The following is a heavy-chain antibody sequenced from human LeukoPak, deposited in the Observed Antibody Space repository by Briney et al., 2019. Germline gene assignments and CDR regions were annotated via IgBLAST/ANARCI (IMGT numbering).Heavy chain of an antibody. D-gene: IGHD4-17*01. J-gene: IGHJ4*02. V-gene: IGHV3-53*01. CDR1: GFTVDSNY. CDR3: ARHGETTVTLFDY. CDR2: IYTGGNT. Sequence: GGSLRLSCAASGFTVDSNYLSWVRQAPGKGLEWVSTIYTGGNTYYAASVKGRFTISRDFSKNTVFLHMNSLRAEDTAMYYCARHGETTVTLFDYWGQGTLVTVSS.